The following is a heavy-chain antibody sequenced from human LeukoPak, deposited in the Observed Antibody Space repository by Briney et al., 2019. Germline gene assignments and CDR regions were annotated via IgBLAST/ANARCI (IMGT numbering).Heavy chain of an antibody. V-gene: IGHV3-7*01. CDR2: IKQDGSEK. CDR3: ARSVVAATETFDY. Sequence: GGSLRLSCVASGFTFSSRDWMTWVRQAPGKGLEWVANIKQDGSEKNYVDSVKGRFTISRDNAKNSVDLQMNSLRVEDTAVYYCARSVVAATETFDYWGQGTLVTVSS. J-gene: IGHJ4*02. D-gene: IGHD2-15*01. CDR1: GFTFSSRDW.